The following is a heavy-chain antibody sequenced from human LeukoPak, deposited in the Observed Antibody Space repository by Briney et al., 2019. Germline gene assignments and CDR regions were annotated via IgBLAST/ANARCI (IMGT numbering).Heavy chain of an antibody. CDR1: GFTFSDYY. Sequence: GGSLRLSCAASGFTFSDYYMSWIRQAPGKGLEWVSYISSSSSFTNHAASVKGRFTIPRDNDKKSLYLHMNSLRAEDTAVYYCARDGMSDYDYFDYWGQGTLVTVSS. CDR2: ISSSSSFT. V-gene: IGHV3-11*05. D-gene: IGHD5-12*01. CDR3: ARDGMSDYDYFDY. J-gene: IGHJ4*02.